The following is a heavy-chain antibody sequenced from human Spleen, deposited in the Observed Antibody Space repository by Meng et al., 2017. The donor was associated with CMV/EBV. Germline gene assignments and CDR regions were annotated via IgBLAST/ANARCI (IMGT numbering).Heavy chain of an antibody. CDR2: INHSGSA. CDR3: ARVISAVAGGFVD. CDR1: FGSFSTYY. J-gene: IGHJ4*02. Sequence: QGQHQQWAAGLLKPPEPLSLPFAVYFGSFSTYYWTWIRQPPGKGLEWIGEINHSGSANYNPSLKSRVTISVDMSKNQFSLKLTSVTAADTAVYYCARVISAVAGGFVDWGQGTLVTVSS. V-gene: IGHV4-34*01. D-gene: IGHD6-19*01.